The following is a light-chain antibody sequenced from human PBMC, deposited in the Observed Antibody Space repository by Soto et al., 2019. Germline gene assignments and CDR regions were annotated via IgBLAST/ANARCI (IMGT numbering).Light chain of an antibody. V-gene: IGKV3-20*01. CDR1: QSVSSN. Sequence: EIVMTQSPATLSVSPGERATLSCRASQSVSSNLAWYQQKPGQAPRLLXYGASIRATGIPDRFSGSGSGTEFTLTISRLEPEDFAVYYCQQYGSSPPVTFGGGTKVDIK. J-gene: IGKJ4*01. CDR3: QQYGSSPPVT. CDR2: GAS.